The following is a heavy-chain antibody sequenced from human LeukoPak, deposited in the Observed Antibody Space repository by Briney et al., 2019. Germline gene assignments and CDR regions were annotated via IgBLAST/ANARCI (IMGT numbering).Heavy chain of an antibody. D-gene: IGHD3-22*01. CDR3: ASYYDSSGLYYFDY. J-gene: IGHJ4*02. CDR2: IYYSGST. Sequence: KSSETLSRTCTVSGGSISSGDYYWSWIRQPPGKGLEWIGYIYYSGSTYYNPSLKSRVTISVDTSKNQFSLKLSSVTAADTAVYYCASYYDSSGLYYFDYWGQGTLVTVSS. CDR1: GGSISSGDYY. V-gene: IGHV4-30-4*01.